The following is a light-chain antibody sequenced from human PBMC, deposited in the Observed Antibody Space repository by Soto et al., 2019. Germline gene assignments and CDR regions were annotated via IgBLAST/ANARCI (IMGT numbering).Light chain of an antibody. CDR1: QSISTW. CDR3: QRYNSAWT. Sequence: RVTITCRARQSISTWLAWYQQKPGKAPKLLIYTASNLEGGVPSRFSGSVSLTEFTLTISRLRGDGFAADHRQRYNSAWTFGQGTKVDIK. CDR2: TAS. J-gene: IGKJ1*01. V-gene: IGKV1-5*03.